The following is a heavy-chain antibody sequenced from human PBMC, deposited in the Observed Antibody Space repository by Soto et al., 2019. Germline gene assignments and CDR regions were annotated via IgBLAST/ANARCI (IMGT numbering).Heavy chain of an antibody. Sequence: GESLKISCAASGFTFSSYAMSWVRQAPGKGLEWVSAISGSGGSTYYADSVKGRFTISRENSKNTLYLQMNSLRAEDTAVYYCEAVAGTCAPFDYWGQGTLVTVSS. D-gene: IGHD6-19*01. CDR2: ISGSGGST. CDR3: EAVAGTCAPFDY. V-gene: IGHV3-23*01. J-gene: IGHJ4*02. CDR1: GFTFSSYA.